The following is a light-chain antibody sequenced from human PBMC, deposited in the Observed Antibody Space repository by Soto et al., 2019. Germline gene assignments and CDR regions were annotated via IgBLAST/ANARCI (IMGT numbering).Light chain of an antibody. V-gene: IGKV1-5*01. J-gene: IGKJ4*01. Sequence: DIQMTQSPSTLPASAGDRVTITCRASQRISKWLAWYQQKPGKAPKVLIYDTSTLESGVPSRFSGSRSGTEFTLSISSLQPDDFAIYYCQQYYGYPLTFGGGTKVEIK. CDR2: DTS. CDR3: QQYYGYPLT. CDR1: QRISKW.